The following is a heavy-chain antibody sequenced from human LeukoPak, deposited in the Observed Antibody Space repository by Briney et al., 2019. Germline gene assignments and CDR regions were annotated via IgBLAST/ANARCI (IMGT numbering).Heavy chain of an antibody. Sequence: ASVKVSCKASGYTFTDYYLHWVRQTPGQGLEWMGCVDPNSGDTNYAQKFQGSVTMTRNTSISTAYMELSSLRSEDTAVYYCARVITEWLVQGRYNWFDPWGQGALVTVSS. CDR3: ARVITEWLVQGRYNWFDP. CDR1: GYTFTDYY. J-gene: IGHJ5*02. V-gene: IGHV1-2*02. D-gene: IGHD6-19*01. CDR2: VDPNSGDT.